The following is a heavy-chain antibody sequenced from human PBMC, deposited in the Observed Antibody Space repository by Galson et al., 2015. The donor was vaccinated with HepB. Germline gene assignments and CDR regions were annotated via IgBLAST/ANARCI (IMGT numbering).Heavy chain of an antibody. CDR2: IYYDGSNK. CDR3: ARDRTGGIFDY. V-gene: IGHV3-33*01. Sequence: SLRLSCAVSGFTFSKYGMHWVRQAPGKGLEWVAFIYYDGSNKYYADSLRGRFTISRDNSKNTLYLQMNSLRVEDTAVYHCARDRTGGIFDYWGQGTLVTVSS. J-gene: IGHJ4*02. D-gene: IGHD2-8*02. CDR1: GFTFSKYG.